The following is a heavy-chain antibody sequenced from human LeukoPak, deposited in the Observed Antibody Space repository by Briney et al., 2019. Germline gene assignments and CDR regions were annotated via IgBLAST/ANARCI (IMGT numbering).Heavy chain of an antibody. CDR2: ISWNSGSI. Sequence: PGRSLRLSCAASGFTFDDYAMHWVRQAPGKGLEWVSGISWNSGSIGYADSVKGRFTISRDNAKNSLYLQMNSLRAEDTALYYCAKAIGAYADYFDYWGQGTLVTVSS. J-gene: IGHJ4*02. V-gene: IGHV3-9*01. CDR1: GFTFDDYA. CDR3: AKAIGAYADYFDY. D-gene: IGHD3-10*01.